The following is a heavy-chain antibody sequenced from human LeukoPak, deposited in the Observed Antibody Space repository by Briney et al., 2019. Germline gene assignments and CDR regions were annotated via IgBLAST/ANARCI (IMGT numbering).Heavy chain of an antibody. Sequence: GGSLRLSCAASGFTFSSYGMNWVRQAPGKGLEWVSALSSSGGSTYYADSEKGRFTISRDNSKNTLYLQMNSLRAEDTAVYYCAKVMSAGYYDSSGYDGYYYMDVWGKGTTVTISS. CDR3: AKVMSAGYYDSSGYDGYYYMDV. CDR2: LSSSGGST. J-gene: IGHJ6*03. D-gene: IGHD3-22*01. V-gene: IGHV3-23*01. CDR1: GFTFSSYG.